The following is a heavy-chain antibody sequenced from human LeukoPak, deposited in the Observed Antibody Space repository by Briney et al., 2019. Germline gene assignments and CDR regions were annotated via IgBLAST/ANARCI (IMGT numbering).Heavy chain of an antibody. CDR2: IYYSGST. V-gene: IGHV4-59*01. J-gene: IGHJ4*02. Sequence: SETLSLTCTVSGGSISSYYWSWIRQPPGKGLEWIGYIYYSGSTNYNPSLKSRVTISVDTSKNQFSLKLSSETAADTAVYYCARVHGGVYDSSGYYSYWGQGTLVTVSS. CDR1: GGSISSYY. D-gene: IGHD3-22*01. CDR3: ARVHGGVYDSSGYYSY.